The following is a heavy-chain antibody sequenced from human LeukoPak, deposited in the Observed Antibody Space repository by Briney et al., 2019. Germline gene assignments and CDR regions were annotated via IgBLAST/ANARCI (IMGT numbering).Heavy chain of an antibody. CDR3: AAGLGESSGYYYVFGLS. J-gene: IGHJ5*02. V-gene: IGHV1-58*01. CDR2: IVVGSGNT. Sequence: SVKISCKASGFTFTSSAVQWVRQARGQRLEWIGWIVVGSGNTNYAQKFQERVTITRDMSTSTAYMELSSLRSEDTAVYYCAAGLGESSGYYYVFGLSWGQGTLVTVSS. CDR1: GFTFTSSA. D-gene: IGHD3-22*01.